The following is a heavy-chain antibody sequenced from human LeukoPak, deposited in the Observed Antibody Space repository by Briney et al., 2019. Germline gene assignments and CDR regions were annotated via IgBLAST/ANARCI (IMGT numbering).Heavy chain of an antibody. D-gene: IGHD1-14*01. J-gene: IGHJ4*02. Sequence: GGSLRLSCAASGFTFSSYSMNWVRQAPGKGLEWVSSISSSSSYIYYADSVKGRFTISRDNAKNSLYLQMNSLRAEDTAVYYCARAPGDRTIYYFDYWGQGTLVTVSS. V-gene: IGHV3-21*01. CDR2: ISSSSSYI. CDR1: GFTFSSYS. CDR3: ARAPGDRTIYYFDY.